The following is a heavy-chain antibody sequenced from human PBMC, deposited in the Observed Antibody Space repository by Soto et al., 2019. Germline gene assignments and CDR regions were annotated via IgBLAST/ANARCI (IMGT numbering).Heavy chain of an antibody. CDR1: GGSISSSNW. J-gene: IGHJ4*02. CDR2: IYHSGST. Sequence: QVQLQESGPGLVKPSGTLSLTCAVSGGSISSSNWWSWVRQPPGKGLEGIGEIYHSGSTNYNPSLKSRSTLSVDKSKNQFSLKPSSVTAAATAVYYCARAAMGGSSWPFDSWGQGTLVTVSS. V-gene: IGHV4-4*02. D-gene: IGHD6-13*01. CDR3: ARAAMGGSSWPFDS.